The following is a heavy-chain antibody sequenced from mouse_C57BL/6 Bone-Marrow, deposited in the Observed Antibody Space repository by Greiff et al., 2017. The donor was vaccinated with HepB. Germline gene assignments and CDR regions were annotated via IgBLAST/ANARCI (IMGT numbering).Heavy chain of an antibody. CDR2: ISNLAYSI. D-gene: IGHD1-1*01. Sequence: EVKLEESGGGLVQPGGSLKLSCAASGFTFSDYGMAWVRQAPRKGPEWVAFISNLAYSIYYADTVTGRFTISRENAKNTLYLEMSSLRSEDTAMYYCARTYYGSSSAWFAYWGQGTLVTVSA. J-gene: IGHJ3*01. V-gene: IGHV5-15*04. CDR1: GFTFSDYG. CDR3: ARTYYGSSSAWFAY.